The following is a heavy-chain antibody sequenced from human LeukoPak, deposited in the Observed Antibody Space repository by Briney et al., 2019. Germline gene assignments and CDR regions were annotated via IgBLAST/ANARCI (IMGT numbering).Heavy chain of an antibody. CDR1: GYPISSGYY. J-gene: IGHJ3*02. D-gene: IGHD5-18*01. V-gene: IGHV4-38-2*02. CDR3: ARGDSKIQLWFDASDI. Sequence: PSETLSLTCTVSGYPISSGYYWGWIRQPPGKGLEWIGSIYHSGSTYYNPSLKSRVTISVDTSKNQFSLKLSSVTAADTAVYYCARGDSKIQLWFDASDIWGQGTMVTVSS. CDR2: IYHSGST.